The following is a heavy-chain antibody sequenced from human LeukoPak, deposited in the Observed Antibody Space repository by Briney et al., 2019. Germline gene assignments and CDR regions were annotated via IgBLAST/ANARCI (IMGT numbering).Heavy chain of an antibody. CDR3: AKGDSSGQYTLFDY. D-gene: IGHD3-22*01. J-gene: IGHJ4*02. V-gene: IGHV3-21*04. Sequence: SGGSLRLSCAASGFTFSSYSINWVRRAPGKGLEWVSSISSSSSTIYYADSVKGRSTISRDNAKNSLYLQMNSLRAEDTALYYCAKGDSSGQYTLFDYWGQGTLVTVSS. CDR1: GFTFSSYS. CDR2: ISSSSSTI.